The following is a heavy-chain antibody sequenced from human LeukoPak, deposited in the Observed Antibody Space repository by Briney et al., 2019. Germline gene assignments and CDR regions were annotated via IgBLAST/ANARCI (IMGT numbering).Heavy chain of an antibody. D-gene: IGHD3-9*01. V-gene: IGHV4-38-2*02. J-gene: IGHJ3*02. CDR2: IYHTGTI. Sequence: SETLSLTCTVPGYSISSDYYCGWIRPSPGKGLEWIGSIYHTGTIYYNPSLKSRVTISIDTSKNQFSLKLSSVTATDTAVYFFEAGDGIRYLGFDAFDIWGQGTMVTVSS. CDR1: GYSISSDYY. CDR3: EAGDGIRYLGFDAFDI.